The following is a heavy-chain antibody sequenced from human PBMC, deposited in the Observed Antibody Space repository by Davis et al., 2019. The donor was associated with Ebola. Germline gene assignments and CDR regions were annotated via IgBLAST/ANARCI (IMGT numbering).Heavy chain of an antibody. CDR1: GFTSSSYW. V-gene: IGHV3-7*01. Sequence: PGGSLRLSCAASGFTSSSYWMSWVRQAPGKGLEWVANIKQDGSEKYYVDSVKGRFTISRDNAKNSLYLQMNSLRAEDTAVYYCAREWSSGFTAFDIWGQGTMVTVSS. CDR3: AREWSSGFTAFDI. CDR2: IKQDGSEK. D-gene: IGHD6-19*01. J-gene: IGHJ3*02.